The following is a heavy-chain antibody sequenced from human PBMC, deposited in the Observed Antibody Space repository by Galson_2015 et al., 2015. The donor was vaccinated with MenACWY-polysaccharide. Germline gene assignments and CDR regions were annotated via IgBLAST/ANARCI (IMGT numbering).Heavy chain of an antibody. J-gene: IGHJ3*02. D-gene: IGHD6-13*01. CDR2: IQYDGSKI. CDR1: GSRFSHSG. V-gene: IGHV3-33*08. Sequence: SLRLSCAASGSRFSHSGMHWVRQAPGKGLEWVAVIQYDGSKIIYAESVKGRFTISRDNSKNTLFLEMNSLGAEDTAVYYCAREGSRSVFHAVDTWGQGTMVTV. CDR3: AREGSRSVFHAVDT.